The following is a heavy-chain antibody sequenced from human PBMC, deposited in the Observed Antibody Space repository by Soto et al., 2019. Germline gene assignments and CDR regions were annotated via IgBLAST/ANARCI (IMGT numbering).Heavy chain of an antibody. CDR3: VKGTQYSSSWYSDY. CDR1: GFTFSSYA. V-gene: IGHV3-64D*06. CDR2: ISSNGGST. D-gene: IGHD6-13*01. Sequence: GGSLRLSCSASGFTFSSYAMYWVRQAPGKGLEYVSAISSNGGSTYYADSVKGRFTISRDNSKNTLYLQMSSLRAEDTAVYYCVKGTQYSSSWYSDYWGQGTLVTVSS. J-gene: IGHJ4*02.